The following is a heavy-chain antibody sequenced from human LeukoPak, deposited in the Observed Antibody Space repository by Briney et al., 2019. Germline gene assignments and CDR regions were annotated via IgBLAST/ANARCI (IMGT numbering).Heavy chain of an antibody. CDR2: ISSSSSYI. CDR3: ARSRIDYYYYGMDV. Sequence: PGGSLRLSCAASGFTFSSYSMNWVRQAPGKGLEWVSSISSSSSYIYYADSVKGRFTISRDNSKNTLYLQMNSLRAEDTAVYYCARSRIDYYYYGMDVWGQGTTVTVSS. CDR1: GFTFSSYS. J-gene: IGHJ6*02. V-gene: IGHV3-21*01.